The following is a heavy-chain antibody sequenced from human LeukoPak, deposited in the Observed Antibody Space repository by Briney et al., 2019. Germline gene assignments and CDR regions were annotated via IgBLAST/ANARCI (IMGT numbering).Heavy chain of an antibody. CDR3: ARDGPFYGLDY. Sequence: SETLSLTCAVYGGSFSGYYWSWIRQPPGKGLEWIGEINHSGSTNYNPSLKSRVTISVDRSKNQFSLKLSSVTAADTAVYYCARDGPFYGLDYWGQGTLVTVSS. V-gene: IGHV4-34*01. D-gene: IGHD3-16*01. CDR1: GGSFSGYY. CDR2: INHSGST. J-gene: IGHJ4*02.